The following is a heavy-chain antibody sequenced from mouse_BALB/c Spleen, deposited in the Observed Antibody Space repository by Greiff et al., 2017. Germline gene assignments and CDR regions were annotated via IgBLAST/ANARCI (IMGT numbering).Heavy chain of an antibody. CDR2: INPSTGYT. CDR1: GYTFTSYW. CDR3: ARLGGNYVRAMDY. D-gene: IGHD2-1*01. J-gene: IGHJ4*01. Sequence: VQLQQSGAELAKPGASVKMSCKASGYTFTSYWMHWVKQRPGQGLEWIGYINPSTGYTEYNQKFKDKATLTADKSSSTAYMQLSSLTSEDSAVYYCARLGGNYVRAMDYWGQGTSVTVSS. V-gene: IGHV1-7*01.